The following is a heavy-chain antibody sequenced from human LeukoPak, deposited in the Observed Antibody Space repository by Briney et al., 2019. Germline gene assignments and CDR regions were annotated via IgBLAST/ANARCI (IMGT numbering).Heavy chain of an antibody. CDR2: INHSGST. CDR3: ARDHGYSYGFDYYYYMDV. D-gene: IGHD5-18*01. Sequence: SETLSLTCTVSGGSISSSSYYWSWIRQPPGKGLEWIGEINHSGSTNYNPSLKSRVTMSVDTSKNQFSLKLSSVTAADTAVYYCARDHGYSYGFDYYYYMDVWGKGTTVTISS. V-gene: IGHV4-39*07. CDR1: GGSISSSSYY. J-gene: IGHJ6*03.